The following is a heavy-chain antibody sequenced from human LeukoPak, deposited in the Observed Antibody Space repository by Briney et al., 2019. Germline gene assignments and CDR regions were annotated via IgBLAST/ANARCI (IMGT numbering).Heavy chain of an antibody. Sequence: GGSLRLSCAASGFTFSSYWMSWVRQAPGKGLEWVANIKQDGSEKYYVDSVKGRFTISRDNAKNSLYLQMNSLRAEDTAVYYCAREGDYYDSSGYQLFFDYWGQGPLVTVSS. CDR2: IKQDGSEK. V-gene: IGHV3-7*01. CDR3: AREGDYYDSSGYQLFFDY. D-gene: IGHD3-22*01. CDR1: GFTFSSYW. J-gene: IGHJ4*02.